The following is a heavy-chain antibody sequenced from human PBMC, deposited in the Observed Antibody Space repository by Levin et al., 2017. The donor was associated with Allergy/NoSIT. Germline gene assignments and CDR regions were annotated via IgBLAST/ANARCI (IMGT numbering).Heavy chain of an antibody. CDR3: ARSSKPKENDYGD. D-gene: IGHD4-17*01. Sequence: VASVKVSCKASGYTFTGYYMHWVRQAPGQGLEWMGRINPNSGGTNYAQKFQGRVTMTRDTSISTAYMELSRLRSDDTAVYYCARSSKPKENDYGDWSQGTLVTVSS. V-gene: IGHV1-2*06. J-gene: IGHJ4*02. CDR1: GYTFTGYY. CDR2: INPNSGGT.